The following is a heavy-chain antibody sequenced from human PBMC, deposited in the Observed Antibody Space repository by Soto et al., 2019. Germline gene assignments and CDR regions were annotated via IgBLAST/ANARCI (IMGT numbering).Heavy chain of an antibody. CDR2: INPNSGGT. CDR1: GYTFTGYY. J-gene: IGHJ6*02. V-gene: IGHV1-2*04. Sequence: ASVKVSCKASGYTFTGYYMHWVRQAPGQGLEWMGWINPNSGGTNYAQKFQGWVTMTRDTSISTAYMELSRLRSDDTAVYYCARDPFRYFDGNYGMDVWGQGTTLTVSS. CDR3: ARDPFRYFDGNYGMDV. D-gene: IGHD3-9*01.